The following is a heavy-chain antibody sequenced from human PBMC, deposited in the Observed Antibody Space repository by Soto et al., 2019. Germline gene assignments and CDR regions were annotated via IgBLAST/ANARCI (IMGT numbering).Heavy chain of an antibody. V-gene: IGHV3-74*01. CDR1: GFTLSNYW. J-gene: IGHJ4*02. CDR2: INTDGSTT. CDR3: VRIRRGDGYTFGY. Sequence: EVQLVESGGVSVQPGGSLRLSCTASGFTLSNYWMHWVRQAPGKGLVWVSRINTDGSTTTYADSVKGRFTISRDNAKNTLYLKMNSLRDEVTAVYYCVRIRRGDGYTFGYWGQGTLVTVSS. D-gene: IGHD5-12*01.